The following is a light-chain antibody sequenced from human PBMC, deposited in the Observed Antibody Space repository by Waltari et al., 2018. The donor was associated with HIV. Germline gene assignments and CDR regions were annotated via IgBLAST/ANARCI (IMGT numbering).Light chain of an antibody. CDR3: QQYGNLLPWT. CDR1: QRVSSSY. Sequence: IVLPQSPGTLSLSPGAGATLSCRASQRVSSSYLAWYQQKPGQAPRLLIYGASSRATGISDRFSGSGSGTDFTLTISRLEPEDSAVYYCQQYGNLLPWTFGQGTKMEIK. CDR2: GAS. V-gene: IGKV3-20*01. J-gene: IGKJ2*02.